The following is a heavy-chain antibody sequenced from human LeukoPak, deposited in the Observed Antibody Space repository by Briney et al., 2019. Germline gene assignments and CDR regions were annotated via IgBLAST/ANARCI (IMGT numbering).Heavy chain of an antibody. CDR2: ISYDGSNK. CDR3: ARDEPLDNYYDSSGYYYWFDP. D-gene: IGHD3-22*01. J-gene: IGHJ5*02. CDR1: GFTFSSYA. V-gene: IGHV3-30*04. Sequence: GGSLRLSCAASGFTFSSYAMHWVRQAPGKGLEWVAVISYDGSNKYYADSVKGRFTISRDNSKNTLYLQMNSLRAEDTAVYYCARDEPLDNYYDSSGYYYWFDPWGQGTLVTVSS.